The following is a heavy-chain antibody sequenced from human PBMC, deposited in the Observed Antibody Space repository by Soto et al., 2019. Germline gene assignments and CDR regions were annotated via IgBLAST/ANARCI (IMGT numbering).Heavy chain of an antibody. V-gene: IGHV1-3*01. Sequence: QVQLVQSGAEVKKPGASVKVSCKASGYTFTSYAMHWVRQAPGQRLEWMGWINAGNGNTKYSQKFQGRVTITRDTSASTAYMELSSLRSEDTAVYYCARDGKLSPPSIAAAGTSRSGAFDIWGQRTMVTVSS. D-gene: IGHD6-13*01. CDR1: GYTFTSYA. CDR2: INAGNGNT. CDR3: ARDGKLSPPSIAAAGTSRSGAFDI. J-gene: IGHJ3*02.